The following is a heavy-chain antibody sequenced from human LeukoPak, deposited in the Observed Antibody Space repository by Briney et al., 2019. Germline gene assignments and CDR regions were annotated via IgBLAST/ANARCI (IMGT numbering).Heavy chain of an antibody. V-gene: IGHV4-39*07. D-gene: IGHD2-2*01. CDR1: GGSISSSSYY. CDR3: ARAPRGYCSSTSCLGAFDI. CDR2: IYYSGST. Sequence: SETLSLTCTVSGGSISSSSYYWGWIRQPPGKGLEWIGSIYYSGSTYYNPSLKSRVTISVDTSKNQFSLKLSSVTAADTAVYYCARAPRGYCSSTSCLGAFDIWGQGTMVTVSS. J-gene: IGHJ3*02.